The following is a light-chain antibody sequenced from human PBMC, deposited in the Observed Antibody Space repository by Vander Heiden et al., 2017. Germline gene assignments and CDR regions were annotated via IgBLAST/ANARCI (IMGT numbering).Light chain of an antibody. V-gene: IGLV7-43*01. CDR1: TGAVTSHYY. CDR3: LLQQGGAWV. J-gene: IGLJ3*02. Sequence: QTVVPQEPSLTVSPGETVTLTCASSTGAVTSHYYPSWFQQKPGQVPRALIFSTSHKPSWTPARFSGSLVGGKAALTLSGVRPEDEAYYYCLLQQGGAWVFGGGTKLTVL. CDR2: STS.